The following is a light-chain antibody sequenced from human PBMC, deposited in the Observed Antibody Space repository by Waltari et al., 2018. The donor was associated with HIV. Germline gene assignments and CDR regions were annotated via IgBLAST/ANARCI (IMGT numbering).Light chain of an antibody. CDR1: ESVSRTY. Sequence: EILLTQSPGTLSLSPGERAILSCRASESVSRTYLAWYQQKPGQAPRLLISGGSNRATGSPDRFRGSGSGTDFTLTISRLEPEDFAVYYCQQYGGSPIFTFGPGTKVEIK. CDR3: QQYGGSPIFT. J-gene: IGKJ3*01. V-gene: IGKV3-20*01. CDR2: GGS.